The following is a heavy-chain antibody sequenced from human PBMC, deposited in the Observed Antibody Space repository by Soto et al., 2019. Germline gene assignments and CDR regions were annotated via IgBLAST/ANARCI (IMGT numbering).Heavy chain of an antibody. CDR2: IYWNDVK. D-gene: IGHD6-13*01. V-gene: IGHV2-5*01. Sequence: QITLKESGPTLVKPTQTLTLTCTFSGFSLTTSGVGVGWIRQPPGKALEWLALIYWNDVKRYSPSLKSRLTITKDTSKNQVVPTVTNMDPVDTATDSCAHSAIYTSTWVYFAQWGQGTLVTVSS. CDR1: GFSLTTSGVG. CDR3: AHSAIYTSTWVYFAQ. J-gene: IGHJ4*02.